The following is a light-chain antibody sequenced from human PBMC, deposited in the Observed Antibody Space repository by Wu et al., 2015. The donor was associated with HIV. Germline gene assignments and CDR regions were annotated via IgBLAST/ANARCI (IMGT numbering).Light chain of an antibody. J-gene: IGKJ1*01. V-gene: IGKV3-20*01. CDR3: QQYGSSPQT. Sequence: EIVLTQSPGTLSLSPGARATLSCRASQSVKNNYLAWYQQKPGQAPRLLIYGVSSRTTGIPDRFRGSGSGTDFTLTINRLEPEDFAVYYCQQYGSSPQTFGQGTKVEIK. CDR1: QSVKNNY. CDR2: GVS.